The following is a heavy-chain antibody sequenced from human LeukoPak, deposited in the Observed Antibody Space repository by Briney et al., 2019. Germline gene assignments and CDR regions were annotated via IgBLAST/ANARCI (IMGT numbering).Heavy chain of an antibody. CDR3: ARRDDYYDY. D-gene: IGHD5-24*01. J-gene: IGHJ4*02. CDR1: GYTFTDYT. V-gene: IGHV1-18*01. CDR2: IRAYNGNT. Sequence: GASVKVSCKASGYTFTDYTITWVRQAPGQGLEWMGWIRAYNGNTNCVQRLQGRVTMTTDTSTSTAYMEMRSLTSDDTAVYYCARRDDYYDYWGQGTLVTVSS.